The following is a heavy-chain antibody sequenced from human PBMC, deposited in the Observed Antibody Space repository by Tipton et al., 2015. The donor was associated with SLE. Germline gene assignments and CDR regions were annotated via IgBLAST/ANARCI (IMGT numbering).Heavy chain of an antibody. J-gene: IGHJ6*03. CDR1: GGSISTYY. CDR3: ARGIANYFFYYYMDV. D-gene: IGHD6-13*01. Sequence: TLSLTCTVSGGSISTYYWSWIRQPPGEGLEWLGRIRTSGNTHYNPSLSSRFTISLDTSRNQFSLMLSSVTAADTAVYYCARGIANYFFYYYMDVWGKGTTVTVSS. V-gene: IGHV4-4*07. CDR2: IRTSGNT.